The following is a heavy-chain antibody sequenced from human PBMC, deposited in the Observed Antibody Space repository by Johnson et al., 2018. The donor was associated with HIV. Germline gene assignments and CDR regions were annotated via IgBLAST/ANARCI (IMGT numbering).Heavy chain of an antibody. J-gene: IGHJ3*02. V-gene: IGHV3-20*04. CDR1: GFIFDDYG. D-gene: IGHD1-26*01. CDR2: INWNGGST. Sequence: VQLVESGGGVVRPGGSLRLSCAASGFIFDDYGMSWVRQAPGKGLEWVSGINWNGGSTGYADSVKGRFNISRYSAKNSLFLQMNSLRAEDTALYYCARRGWELWTTQNAFDIWGQGTMVTVPS. CDR3: ARRGWELWTTQNAFDI.